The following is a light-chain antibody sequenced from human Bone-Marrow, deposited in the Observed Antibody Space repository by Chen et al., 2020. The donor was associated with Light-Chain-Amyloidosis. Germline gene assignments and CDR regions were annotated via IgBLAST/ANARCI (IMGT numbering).Light chain of an antibody. CDR2: DVT. Sequence: QSALTQPASVSGSPGQSINISCTGTSRDVGSYNLVTWYQQHPGNAPKLMIFDVTKRPSGVSNRFTGSKSGNTASLTISGRQADDEADYYCCSYAGSTTYIVFGGGTKLTVL. J-gene: IGLJ2*01. V-gene: IGLV2-23*02. CDR1: SRDVGSYNL. CDR3: CSYAGSTTYIV.